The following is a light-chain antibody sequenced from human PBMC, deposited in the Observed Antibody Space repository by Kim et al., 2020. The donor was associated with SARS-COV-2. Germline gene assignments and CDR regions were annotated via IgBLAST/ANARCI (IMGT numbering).Light chain of an antibody. J-gene: IGKJ5*01. CDR3: QQRNNWPGIT. V-gene: IGKV3-11*01. Sequence: PGDSASLSRRASPSVLDYLAWSQQKPGQAPRLLIYDTTIRATAIPAIFSGRRAGTDFTLTISSLEPEDFAVYYGQQRNNWPGITFGQGTRLEI. CDR1: PSVLDY. CDR2: DTT.